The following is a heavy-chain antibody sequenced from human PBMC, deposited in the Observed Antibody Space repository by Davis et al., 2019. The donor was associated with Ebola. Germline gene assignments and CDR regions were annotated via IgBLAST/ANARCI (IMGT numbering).Heavy chain of an antibody. D-gene: IGHD3-10*01. J-gene: IGHJ1*01. CDR1: GFTFSSYG. CDR2: IWYDGSNK. CDR3: ARPNGGLRLRYFQH. V-gene: IGHV3-33*01. Sequence: PGGSLRLSCAASGFTFSSYGMHWVRQAPGKGLEWVAVIWYDGSNKYYADSVKGRFTISRDNSKNTLYLQMNSLRAEDTAVYYCARPNGGLRLRYFQHWGQGTLVTVSS.